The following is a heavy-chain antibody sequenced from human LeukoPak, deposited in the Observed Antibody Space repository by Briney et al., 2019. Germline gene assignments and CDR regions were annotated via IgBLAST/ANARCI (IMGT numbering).Heavy chain of an antibody. CDR3: AKCSLTLLHYFDY. D-gene: IGHD3-10*02. CDR1: GFTFSSYG. J-gene: IGHJ4*02. Sequence: GGSLRLSCAASGFTFSSYGMHWVRQAPDKGQEWVAFIRYDGSNKYYADSVKGRFTISRDNSKNTLYLQMNSLRAEDTAVYYCAKCSLTLLHYFDYWGQGTLVTVSS. CDR2: IRYDGSNK. V-gene: IGHV3-30*02.